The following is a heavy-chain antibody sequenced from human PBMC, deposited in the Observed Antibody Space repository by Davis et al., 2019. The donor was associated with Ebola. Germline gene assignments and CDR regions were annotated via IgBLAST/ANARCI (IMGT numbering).Heavy chain of an antibody. J-gene: IGHJ3*02. D-gene: IGHD1-14*01. CDR3: SVTVAAFDI. CDR2: IRSKANSYAT. Sequence: AASVKVSCKASGYTFTSYAMHWVRQASGKGLEWVGRIRSKANSYATAYAASVKGRFTISRDDSKNTAYLQMNSLKTEDTAVYYCSVTVAAFDIWGQGTMVTVSS. CDR1: GYTFTSYA. V-gene: IGHV3-73*01.